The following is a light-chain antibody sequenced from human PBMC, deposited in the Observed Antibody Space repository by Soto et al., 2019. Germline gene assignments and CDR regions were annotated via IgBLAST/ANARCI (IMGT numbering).Light chain of an antibody. V-gene: IGLV2-14*01. CDR3: SSYTSSSTPYV. Sequence: QSALTQPASVSWSPGQSITISCTVTSSDVGGYNYVSWYQQHPGKAPKLMIYDVSNRHSGVSNRFSCYNSCNTASLTISGLPAEYEADYYCSSYTSSSTPYVFGTGTKVTVL. J-gene: IGLJ1*01. CDR2: DVS. CDR1: SSDVGGYNY.